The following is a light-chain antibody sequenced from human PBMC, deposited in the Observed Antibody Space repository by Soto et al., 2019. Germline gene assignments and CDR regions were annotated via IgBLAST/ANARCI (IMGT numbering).Light chain of an antibody. J-gene: IGKJ4*01. CDR1: QSVSSSY. CDR2: GAS. V-gene: IGKV3-15*01. CDR3: HQYYKWPLT. Sequence: EIVLTQSPGTLSLSPGERATLSCRASQSVSSSYLAWYQQKPGQAPRLLIYGASTRATSFPARFSGSGSGTDFTLTISSLLSEDFAVYYCHQYYKWPLTFGGGTKVDIK.